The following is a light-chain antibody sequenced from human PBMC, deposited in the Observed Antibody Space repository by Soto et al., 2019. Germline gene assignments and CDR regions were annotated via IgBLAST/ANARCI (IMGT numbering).Light chain of an antibody. Sequence: QSVLTQPPSVSGAPGQRVTISCTGSSSNIGANYDVHWYQHRPGTAPKLLIFGNNNRPSGVPDRFSGSKSGSTASLTISGLQADDEADYYCNSYAGDIIRFVFGTGTKVTVL. J-gene: IGLJ1*01. CDR2: GNN. CDR1: SSNIGANYD. CDR3: NSYAGDIIRFV. V-gene: IGLV1-40*01.